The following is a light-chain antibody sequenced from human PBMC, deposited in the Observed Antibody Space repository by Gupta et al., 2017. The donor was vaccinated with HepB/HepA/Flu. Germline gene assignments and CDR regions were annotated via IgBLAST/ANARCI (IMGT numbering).Light chain of an antibody. CDR2: AAS. V-gene: IGKV1-39*01. CDR1: QNIKNS. J-gene: IGKJ4*01. Sequence: DIQLTQSPSSLSASVGDRVTITCRASQNIKNSLNWYKKKPGGAPKLLIYAASTLQRGVPSRFSGGGSEIDFTLTISNRQPEDFAPYYCQQSDIVTRITFGGGTKVEIK. CDR3: QQSDIVTRIT.